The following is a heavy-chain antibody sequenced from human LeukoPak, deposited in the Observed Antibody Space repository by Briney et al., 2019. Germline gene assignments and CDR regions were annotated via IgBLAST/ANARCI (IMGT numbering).Heavy chain of an antibody. Sequence: GGSLRLSCAASGFTFSTFDMSWVRQAPGKGLQWVSTISGAGGTTLFADSVKGRFSISRDNSNNKVFLQMNSLRVEDTAVYYCAKGSDFDRSGFPIDVFDFWGQGLLVSVAS. CDR2: ISGAGGTT. CDR1: GFTFSTFD. J-gene: IGHJ4*02. D-gene: IGHD3-22*01. V-gene: IGHV3-23*01. CDR3: AKGSDFDRSGFPIDVFDF.